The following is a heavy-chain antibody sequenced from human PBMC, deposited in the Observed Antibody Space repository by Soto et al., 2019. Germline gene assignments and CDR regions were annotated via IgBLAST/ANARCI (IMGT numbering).Heavy chain of an antibody. J-gene: IGHJ4*02. CDR3: AKGTGTVNIAS. CDR1: GGSVSSDF. V-gene: IGHV4-4*07. D-gene: IGHD1-1*01. Sequence: PSETLSLTCMFSGGSVSSDFWSWIRQSAGKGLEWLGRIYTSGTTNYNPSFKSRVSMSVDTSKNQFSLNLRYVTAADTAVYYCAKGTGTVNIASWGQGTLVTVSS. CDR2: IYTSGTT.